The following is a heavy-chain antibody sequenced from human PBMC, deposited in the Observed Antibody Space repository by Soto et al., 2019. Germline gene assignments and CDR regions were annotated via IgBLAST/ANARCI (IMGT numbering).Heavy chain of an antibody. D-gene: IGHD5-12*01. V-gene: IGHV1-2*04. Sequence: QVQLVQSGAEVKKPGASVKVSCKASGYTFTGYYMHWVRQAPGQGLEWMGWINPNSGGTNYAQKFQGWVTLTRDTSIITANRERSRLRSDDTAVYYGAREGDLVARGESDASDIWGQGTMVTPSS. CDR1: GYTFTGYY. CDR3: AREGDLVARGESDASDI. CDR2: INPNSGGT. J-gene: IGHJ3*02.